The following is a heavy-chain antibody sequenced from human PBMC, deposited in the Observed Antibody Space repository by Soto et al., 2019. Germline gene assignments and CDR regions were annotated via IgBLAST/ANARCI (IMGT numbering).Heavy chain of an antibody. CDR1: GFTFSNYY. CDR3: ARDRGSDFWSGPFP. V-gene: IGHV3-74*01. D-gene: IGHD3-3*01. Sequence: EVQLVESGGGLVQPGGSLRLSCAASGFTFSNYYMHWVRQAPGKGLVWVSRINSDGTYTDYADSVRGRFIISRDNAKDTLYLQMNSLRVEDTAMYYCARDRGSDFWSGPFPWCQGTLVAVSS. CDR2: INSDGTYT. J-gene: IGHJ5*02.